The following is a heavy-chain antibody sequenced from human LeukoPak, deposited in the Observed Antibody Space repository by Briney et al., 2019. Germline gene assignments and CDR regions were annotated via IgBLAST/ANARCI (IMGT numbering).Heavy chain of an antibody. J-gene: IGHJ3*02. Sequence: SETLSLTCTVSGDSISSYYWIWIRQPPGKGLEWIGYIYYSRSTNYNPSLKSRVTISVDTSKNQFPLKLSSVTAADTAVYYCARDMNGYGFFDIWGQGTMVTVSS. V-gene: IGHV4-59*01. CDR3: ARDMNGYGFFDI. D-gene: IGHD5-12*01. CDR2: IYYSRST. CDR1: GDSISSYY.